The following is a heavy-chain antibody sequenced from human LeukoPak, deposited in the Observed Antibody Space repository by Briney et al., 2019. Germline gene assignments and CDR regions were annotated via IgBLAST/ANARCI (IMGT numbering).Heavy chain of an antibody. Sequence: SQTLSLTCAVSGGSISSGGYSWSWIRQPPGKGLEWIGYIYHSGSTYYNPSLKSRATISVDRSKNQFSLKLSSVTAADTAVYYCARVGHCGGDCYYFDYWGQGTLVTVSS. CDR3: ARVGHCGGDCYYFDY. V-gene: IGHV4-30-2*01. CDR2: IYHSGST. CDR1: GGSISSGGYS. D-gene: IGHD2-21*02. J-gene: IGHJ4*02.